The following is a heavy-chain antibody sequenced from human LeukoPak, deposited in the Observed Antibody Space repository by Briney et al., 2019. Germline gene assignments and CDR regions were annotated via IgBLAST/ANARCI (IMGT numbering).Heavy chain of an antibody. CDR1: GFIVDDYA. J-gene: IGHJ3*02. D-gene: IGHD6-19*01. V-gene: IGHV3-43*02. CDR3: AEDILSEQWHDAFDI. Sequence: PGGSLRLSCAASGFIVDDYAMYWVRQAPGKGLEWVSLISGDGGSTYYADSVKGRFTISRDNSKNSLFLQMNSLRTEDTALYYCAEDILSEQWHDAFDIWGQGTMVTVSS. CDR2: ISGDGGST.